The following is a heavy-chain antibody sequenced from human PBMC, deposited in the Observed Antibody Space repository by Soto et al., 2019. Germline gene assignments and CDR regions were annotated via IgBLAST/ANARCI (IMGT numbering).Heavy chain of an antibody. Sequence: EVQLLESGGGLEQPGGSLRLSCAASGFTFSNFVMSWVRQAPGKGLEWVSGISGGGGGATYYANSVKGRSTISRDNSKEKMTLQMKRLIAHATAVYFCAKTVCGGGRCSSGGAFDIWGQGTMVTVSS. D-gene: IGHD3-10*01. CDR1: GFTFSNFV. CDR3: AKTVCGGGRCSSGGAFDI. J-gene: IGHJ3*02. CDR2: ISGGGGGAT. V-gene: IGHV3-23*01.